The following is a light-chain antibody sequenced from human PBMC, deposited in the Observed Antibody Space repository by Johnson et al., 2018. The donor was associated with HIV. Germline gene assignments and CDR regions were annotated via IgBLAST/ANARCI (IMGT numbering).Light chain of an antibody. J-gene: IGLJ1*01. CDR1: SSNIGNNY. CDR2: DNN. Sequence: QSVLTQPPSVSAAPGQKVTISCSGSSSNIGNNYVSWYQQLPGTAPKLLISDNNKRPSGIPDRISGSKSGTSATLGITGLQTGDEADYYCGTWDSRLSSGHVFGTGTKGTVL. V-gene: IGLV1-51*01. CDR3: GTWDSRLSSGHV.